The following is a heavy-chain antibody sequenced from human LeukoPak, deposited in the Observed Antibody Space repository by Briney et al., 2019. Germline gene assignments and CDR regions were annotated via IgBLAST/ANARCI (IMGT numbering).Heavy chain of an antibody. Sequence: ASVKVSCKASGYTFTSYYMHWVRQAPGQGLEWMGIINPSGGSTSYAQKFQGRVTMTRDMSTSTVYMELSSLRSEDTAVYYCASGIVVVPAAMSGAFDIWGQGTMVTVYS. D-gene: IGHD2-2*01. CDR1: GYTFTSYY. V-gene: IGHV1-46*01. CDR2: INPSGGST. J-gene: IGHJ3*02. CDR3: ASGIVVVPAAMSGAFDI.